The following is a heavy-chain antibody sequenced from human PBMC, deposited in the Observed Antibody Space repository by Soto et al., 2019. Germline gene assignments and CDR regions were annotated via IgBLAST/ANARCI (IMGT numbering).Heavy chain of an antibody. J-gene: IGHJ6*02. D-gene: IGHD3-16*01. CDR2: IYSGGST. Sequence: GGSLRLSCAASGFTVSSNYMSWVRQAPGKGLEWVSVIYSGGSTYYADSVKGRFTISRDNSKNTLYLQMNSLRAEDTAVYYCAGPEGANYYYGMDVWGQGTTVTVSS. CDR1: GFTVSSNY. CDR3: AGPEGANYYYGMDV. V-gene: IGHV3-53*01.